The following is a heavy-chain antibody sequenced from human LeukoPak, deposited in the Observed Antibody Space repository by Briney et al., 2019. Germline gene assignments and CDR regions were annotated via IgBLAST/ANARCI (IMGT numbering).Heavy chain of an antibody. V-gene: IGHV4-30-2*01. CDR3: ARDYCSSTSCYSRAFDI. Sequence: SQTLSLTCTVSGGSISSGGYYWSWIRQPPGKGLEWIGYIYHSGSTYYNPSLKSRVTMSVDRSKNQFSLKLSSVTAADTAVYYCARDYCSSTSCYSRAFDIWGQGTMVTVSS. CDR2: IYHSGST. CDR1: GGSISSGGYY. J-gene: IGHJ3*02. D-gene: IGHD2-2*01.